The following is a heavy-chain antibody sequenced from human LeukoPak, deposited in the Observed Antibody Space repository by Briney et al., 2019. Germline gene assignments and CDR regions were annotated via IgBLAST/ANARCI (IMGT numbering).Heavy chain of an antibody. V-gene: IGHV3-30*02. CDR2: IWHDGTDQ. D-gene: IGHD7-27*01. Sequence: GGSLRLSCVGSGFTFSVHWVRQVPGKGLEWLTFIWHDGTDQHYADSVRDRFTISRDNSKNTVYLQMNSLRPEDTALYYCAKDGNWASVSWGQGTLVTVSS. CDR1: GFTFS. J-gene: IGHJ5*02. CDR3: AKDGNWASVS.